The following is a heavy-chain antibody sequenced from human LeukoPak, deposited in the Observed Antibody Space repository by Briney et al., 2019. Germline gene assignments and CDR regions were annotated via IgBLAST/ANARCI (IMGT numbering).Heavy chain of an antibody. CDR1: GGSISSSSYY. CDR3: ARDYGGPFDY. V-gene: IGHV4-61*01. D-gene: IGHD4-23*01. Sequence: SETLSLTCTVSGGSISSSSYYWSWIRQPPGKGLEWIGYIYYSGSTNYNPSLKSRVTISVDTSKNQSSLKLSSVTAADTAVYYCARDYGGPFDYWGQGTLVTVFS. CDR2: IYYSGST. J-gene: IGHJ4*02.